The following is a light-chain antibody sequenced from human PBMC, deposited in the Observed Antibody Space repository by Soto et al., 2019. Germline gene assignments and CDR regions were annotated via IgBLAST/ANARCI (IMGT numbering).Light chain of an antibody. J-gene: IGKJ5*01. CDR2: GAS. CDR3: QQRSNAIT. Sequence: EIVLTQSPGTLSLSPGERATLSCRASQSVSNNLVWYQQKPGQXPXXLIYGASIRATGIPGRFSGSGSGTEFTLTISSLEPEDFAVYYCQQRSNAITFGQGTRLEIK. V-gene: IGKV3-11*01. CDR1: QSVSNN.